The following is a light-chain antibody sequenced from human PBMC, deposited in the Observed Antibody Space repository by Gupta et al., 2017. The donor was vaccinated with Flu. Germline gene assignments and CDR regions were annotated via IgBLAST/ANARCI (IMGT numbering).Light chain of an antibody. V-gene: IGLV1-40*01. CDR2: VKI. Sequence: QSVLTQPPSVSGAPGQSVTISCTGSSSNIGAGYDVNWYQQLPGTAPKLLRSVKINRPSGVPPLFACAKSGTSAAPAITALQAEDEADYYCHSYDASLSGSVVCGGGTRL. CDR3: HSYDASLSGSVV. CDR1: SSNIGAGYD. J-gene: IGLJ2*01.